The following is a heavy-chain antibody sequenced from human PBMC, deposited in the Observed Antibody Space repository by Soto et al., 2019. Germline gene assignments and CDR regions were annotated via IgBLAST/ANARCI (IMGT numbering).Heavy chain of an antibody. CDR3: ARDGAVRSSWRAGGMDV. D-gene: IGHD6-13*01. CDR2: IYYSGST. Sequence: PSETLSLTCTVSGGSISSYYWSWIRQPPGKGLEWIGYIYYSGSTNYNPSLKSRVTISVDTSKNQFSLKLSSVTAADTAVYYCARDGAVRSSWRAGGMDVWGQGKTVTVSS. CDR1: GGSISSYY. V-gene: IGHV4-59*01. J-gene: IGHJ6*02.